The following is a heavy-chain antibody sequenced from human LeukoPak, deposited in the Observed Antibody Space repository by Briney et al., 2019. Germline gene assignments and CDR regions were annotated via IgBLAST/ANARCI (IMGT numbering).Heavy chain of an antibody. Sequence: GGSLRLSCAASGFSFSTYWMHWVRQAPGKGLEWVANMKHDGSVRHYADSVKGRFTISRDNAKNSLYLQTNSLRADDTAIYYCARGTPFGDYWGQGTLVTVSS. D-gene: IGHD3-16*01. CDR3: ARGTPFGDY. CDR2: MKHDGSVR. CDR1: GFSFSTYW. J-gene: IGHJ4*02. V-gene: IGHV3-7*03.